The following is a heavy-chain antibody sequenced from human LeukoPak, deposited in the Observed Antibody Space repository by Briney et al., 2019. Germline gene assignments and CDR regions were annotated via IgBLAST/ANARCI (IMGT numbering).Heavy chain of an antibody. D-gene: IGHD6-19*01. CDR1: GGSISSSSYY. CDR2: IYYSGST. Sequence: SETLSLTCTVSGGSISSSSYYWGWIRQPPGKGLEWIGSIYYSGSTYYNPSLKSRVTISVDTSKNQFSLKLSSVTAADTAFYYCARDTGIAVAVTLRHWGQGTLVTVSS. J-gene: IGHJ4*02. CDR3: ARDTGIAVAVTLRH. V-gene: IGHV4-39*07.